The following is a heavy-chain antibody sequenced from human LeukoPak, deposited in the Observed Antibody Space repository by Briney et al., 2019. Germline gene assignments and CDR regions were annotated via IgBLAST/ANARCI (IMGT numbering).Heavy chain of an antibody. V-gene: IGHV3-33*01. D-gene: IGHD2-21*01. J-gene: IGHJ4*02. Sequence: PGGSLRLSCAASGFTFSSYGMHWLRQAPGKGLEWVAVIWYDGSNKYYADSVKGRFTISRDNSKNTLYLQMNSLRAEDTAVYYCARGAKRRRGHSAGYYFDYWGQGTLVTVSS. CDR1: GFTFSSYG. CDR2: IWYDGSNK. CDR3: ARGAKRRRGHSAGYYFDY.